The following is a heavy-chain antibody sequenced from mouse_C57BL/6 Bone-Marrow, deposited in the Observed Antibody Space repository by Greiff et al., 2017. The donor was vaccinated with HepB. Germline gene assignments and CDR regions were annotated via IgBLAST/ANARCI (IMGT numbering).Heavy chain of an antibody. Sequence: EVKLVESGGGLVQPGGSLKLSCAASGFTFSDYGMAWVRQAPRKGPEWVAFISNLAYSIYYADTVTGRFTISRENAKNTLYLEMSSLRSEDTAMYYCARPSMRREIAYWGQGTLVTVSA. CDR2: ISNLAYSI. V-gene: IGHV5-15*01. CDR1: GFTFSDYG. CDR3: ARPSMRREIAY. J-gene: IGHJ3*01. D-gene: IGHD2-3*01.